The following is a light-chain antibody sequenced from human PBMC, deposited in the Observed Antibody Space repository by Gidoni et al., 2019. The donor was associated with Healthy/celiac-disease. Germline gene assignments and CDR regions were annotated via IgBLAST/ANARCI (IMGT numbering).Light chain of an antibody. Sequence: ELELTQSPATLSLSPGESATLSCSASQSVSSSYLACYQQKPGQAPMLLIYGSSSSAPGLPDRFSGSGSATDFTLTISRLDPEDFAVYYCQQYGSSLFTFGHXTKVEIK. CDR1: QSVSSSY. CDR2: GSS. V-gene: IGKV3-20*01. CDR3: QQYGSSLFT. J-gene: IGKJ3*01.